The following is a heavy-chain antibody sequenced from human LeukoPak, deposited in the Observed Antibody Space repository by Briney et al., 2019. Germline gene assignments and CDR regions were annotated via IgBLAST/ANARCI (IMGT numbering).Heavy chain of an antibody. J-gene: IGHJ3*02. CDR2: IYYSGST. D-gene: IGHD2-2*02. V-gene: IGHV4-30-4*01. Sequence: SQTLSLTCTVSGGSISSGDYYWSWIRQPPGKGLEWIGYIYYSGSTYYNPSLKSRVTISVDTSKNQFPLKLSSVTAADTAVYYCARSYCSSTSCYNPYDAFDIWGQGTMVTVSS. CDR3: ARSYCSSTSCYNPYDAFDI. CDR1: GGSISSGDYY.